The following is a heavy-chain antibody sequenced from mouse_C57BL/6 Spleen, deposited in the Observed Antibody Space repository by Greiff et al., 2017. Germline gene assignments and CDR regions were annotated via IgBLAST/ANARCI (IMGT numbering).Heavy chain of an antibody. J-gene: IGHJ2*01. D-gene: IGHD1-1*01. CDR3: ARFITTVNYFDY. CDR2: IYPGDGDT. CDR1: GYAFSSYW. Sequence: VMLVESGAELVKPGASVKISCKASGYAFSSYWMNWVKQRPGKGLEWIGQIYPGDGDTNYNGKFKGKATLTADKSSSTAYMQLSSLTSEDSAVYFCARFITTVNYFDYWGQGTTLTVSS. V-gene: IGHV1-80*01.